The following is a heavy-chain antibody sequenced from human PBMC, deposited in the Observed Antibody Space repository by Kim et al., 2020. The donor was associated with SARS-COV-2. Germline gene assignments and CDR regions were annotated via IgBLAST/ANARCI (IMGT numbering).Heavy chain of an antibody. CDR2: VYYSGST. Sequence: SETLSLTCTVSGGSIISSSYHWGWIRQPPGKGLEWIGGVYYSGSTYYSPSFKGRVTISVDKSKNQFSLMLTSVTAADMAVYYCAGLHCSGGTCYYHYYGMDVWGQGTTVTVSS. V-gene: IGHV4-39*01. CDR1: GGSIISSSYH. D-gene: IGHD2-15*01. J-gene: IGHJ6*02. CDR3: AGLHCSGGTCYYHYYGMDV.